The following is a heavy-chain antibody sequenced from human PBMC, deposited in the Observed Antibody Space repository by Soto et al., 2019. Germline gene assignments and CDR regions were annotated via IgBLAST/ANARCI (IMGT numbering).Heavy chain of an antibody. CDR1: GGSISSYY. CDR3: ARHLPYCGGDCYSLDY. D-gene: IGHD2-21*02. V-gene: IGHV4-59*08. CDR2: IYYSAST. Sequence: SETLSLTCTVSGGSISSYYWSWIRQPPGKGLEWIGYIYYSASTNYSPSLKSRVTISVDTSKNQFSLNLSSVTAADTAVYYCARHLPYCGGDCYSLDYWGQGTLATVSS. J-gene: IGHJ4*02.